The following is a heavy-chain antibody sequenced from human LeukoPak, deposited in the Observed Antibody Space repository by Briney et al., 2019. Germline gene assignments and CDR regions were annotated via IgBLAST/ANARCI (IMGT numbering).Heavy chain of an antibody. Sequence: GGSLRLSCAASGFTFSSYAMSWVRQAPGKGLEWVSAINGSGGSTYYADSVKGRFTISRDNSKNTLYLQMNSLRAEDTAVYYCASCRLGYCSGGSCYDGYYMDVWGKGTTVTASS. D-gene: IGHD2-15*01. J-gene: IGHJ6*03. CDR3: ASCRLGYCSGGSCYDGYYMDV. CDR2: INGSGGST. CDR1: GFTFSSYA. V-gene: IGHV3-23*01.